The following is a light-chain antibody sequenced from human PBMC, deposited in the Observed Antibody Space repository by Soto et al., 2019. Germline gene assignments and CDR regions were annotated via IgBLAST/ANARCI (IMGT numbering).Light chain of an antibody. CDR2: DAS. CDR3: KKLNLFLWK. Sequence: DIQMTQSPSTLSASVGDRVTITCRASQSISSWLAWYQQKPGKAPKLLMYDASSLESGVPSRFSGSGSGTEFTTTISGLKPEDLAISSAKKLNLFLWKFGQGTRVDIK. J-gene: IGKJ1*01. CDR1: QSISSW. V-gene: IGKV1-5*01.